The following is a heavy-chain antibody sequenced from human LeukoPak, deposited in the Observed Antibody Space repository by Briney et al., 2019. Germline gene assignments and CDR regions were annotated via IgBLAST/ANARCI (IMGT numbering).Heavy chain of an antibody. Sequence: GGSLRLSCAASGFTFSDFSMNWVRQAPGKGLEWLSYISSSSGTIWYADSVKGRFTSSRDNAKNSLYLQMNSLRAEDTAIYYCAREGMVATFDYWGQGTLVTVSS. CDR1: GFTFSDFS. J-gene: IGHJ4*01. V-gene: IGHV3-48*01. CDR2: ISSSSGTI. D-gene: IGHD5-12*01. CDR3: AREGMVATFDY.